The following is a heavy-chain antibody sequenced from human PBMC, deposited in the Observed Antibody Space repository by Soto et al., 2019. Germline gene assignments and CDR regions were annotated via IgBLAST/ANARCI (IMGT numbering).Heavy chain of an antibody. D-gene: IGHD6-6*01. CDR3: ARVRRGIAARRAFDI. Sequence: TLSLTCTVSGCSISSYYCSWIRQPPGKGLEWIGYIYYSGSTNYNPSLKSRVTISVDTSKNQFSLKLSSVTAADTAVYYCARVRRGIAARRAFDIWGQGTMVTVSS. V-gene: IGHV4-59*01. J-gene: IGHJ3*02. CDR2: IYYSGST. CDR1: GCSISSYY.